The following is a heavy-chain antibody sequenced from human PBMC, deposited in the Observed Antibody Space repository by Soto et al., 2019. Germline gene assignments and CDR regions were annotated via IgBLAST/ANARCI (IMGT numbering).Heavy chain of an antibody. Sequence: GGSLRLSCAASGFTFSSYGMHWVRQAPGKGLEWVAVISYDGSNKYYADSVKGRFTISRDNSKNTLYLQMNSLRAEDTAVYYCAKVGEQQLDFDYWGQGTLVTVSS. D-gene: IGHD6-13*01. CDR1: GFTFSSYG. CDR3: AKVGEQQLDFDY. J-gene: IGHJ4*02. V-gene: IGHV3-30*18. CDR2: ISYDGSNK.